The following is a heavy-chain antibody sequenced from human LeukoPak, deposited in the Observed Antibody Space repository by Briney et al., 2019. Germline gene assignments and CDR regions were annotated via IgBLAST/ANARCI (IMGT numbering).Heavy chain of an antibody. Sequence: GSSVKVSCKASGGTFSSYAISWVRQAPGQGLEWMGGIIPIFGTANYAQKFQGRVTITADESTSTAYMELSSLRSEDTAVYYCARAHTIFGVVNAFDYWGQGTLVTVSS. D-gene: IGHD3-3*01. CDR2: IIPIFGTA. V-gene: IGHV1-69*01. CDR1: GGTFSSYA. J-gene: IGHJ4*02. CDR3: ARAHTIFGVVNAFDY.